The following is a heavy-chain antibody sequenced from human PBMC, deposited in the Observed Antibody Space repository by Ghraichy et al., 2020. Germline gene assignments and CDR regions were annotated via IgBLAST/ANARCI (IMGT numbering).Heavy chain of an antibody. J-gene: IGHJ4*02. D-gene: IGHD3-3*01. Sequence: SETLSLTCTVSGGSISSSSYYWGWIRQPPGKGLEWIGSIYYSGSTYYNPSLKSRVTISVDTSKNQFSLKLSSVTAADTAVYYCATQGGYYDFWSGYYLGFYWGQGTLVTVSS. CDR3: ATQGGYYDFWSGYYLGFY. CDR1: GGSISSSSYY. CDR2: IYYSGST. V-gene: IGHV4-39*01.